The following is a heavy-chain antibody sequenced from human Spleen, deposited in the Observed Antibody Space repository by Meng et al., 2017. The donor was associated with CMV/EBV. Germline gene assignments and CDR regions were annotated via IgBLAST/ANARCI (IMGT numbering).Heavy chain of an antibody. Sequence: SLSPSCSASCFPFSSYALLWVRQAPGKGLGWVSVIYSGGSSTYYADSVKGRFTISRDNSKNTLYLQMNSLRAEDTAVYYCAKGAGGYWGQGTLVTVSS. V-gene: IGHV3-23*03. CDR3: AKGAGGY. CDR2: IYSGGSST. J-gene: IGHJ4*02. D-gene: IGHD2-8*02. CDR1: CFPFSSYA.